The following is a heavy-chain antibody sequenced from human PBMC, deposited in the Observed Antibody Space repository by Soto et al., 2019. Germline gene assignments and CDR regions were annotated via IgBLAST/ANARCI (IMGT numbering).Heavy chain of an antibody. Sequence: QVQLVQSGAEVQKPGSSVKVSCKASGGTFSRYAISWVRQAPGQVLEWMGGIIPIFGTANYAQKFQGRVTITADESTSTAYMELSSLRSEDTAVYYCAREGLITMVRGLIRPNYYYGMDVWGQGTTVTVSS. D-gene: IGHD3-10*01. J-gene: IGHJ6*02. CDR3: AREGLITMVRGLIRPNYYYGMDV. CDR2: IIPIFGTA. V-gene: IGHV1-69*01. CDR1: GGTFSRYA.